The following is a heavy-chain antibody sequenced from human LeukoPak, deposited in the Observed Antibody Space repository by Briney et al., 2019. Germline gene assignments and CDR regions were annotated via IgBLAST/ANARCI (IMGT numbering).Heavy chain of an antibody. V-gene: IGHV3-9*01. CDR1: GFTFYGYA. D-gene: IGHD6-13*01. Sequence: GRSLRLSCAASGFTFYGYAMHWVRQAPGKGLEWVSGISWNSGSIGYADSVKGRFTISRDNAKNSLYLQMDSLRAEDTALYYCAKEGISSSWLDYWGQGTLVTVSS. CDR3: AKEGISSSWLDY. J-gene: IGHJ4*02. CDR2: ISWNSGSI.